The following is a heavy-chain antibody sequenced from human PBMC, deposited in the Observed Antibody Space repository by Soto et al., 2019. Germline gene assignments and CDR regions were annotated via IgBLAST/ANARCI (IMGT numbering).Heavy chain of an antibody. CDR3: ARQIYDSDTGPNFQYYFDS. V-gene: IGHV5-10-1*01. D-gene: IGHD3-22*01. CDR2: IDPSDSQT. Sequence: PGESLKISCKGSGYSLAGYSITWVRQKPGKGLEWMGRIDPSDSQTYYSPSFRGHVTISVTKSITTVFLQWSSLRASDTAMYYCARQIYDSDTGPNFQYYFDSWGQGTPVTVSS. CDR1: GYSLAGYS. J-gene: IGHJ4*02.